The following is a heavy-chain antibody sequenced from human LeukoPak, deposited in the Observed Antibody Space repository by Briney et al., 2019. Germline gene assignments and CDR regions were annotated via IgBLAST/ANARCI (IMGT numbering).Heavy chain of an antibody. Sequence: GGSLRLSCLASGFTFSDYYMSWVRQAPGKGLEWISYMSSRGYPIYYADSVKGRFTISRDNAKNTLYLQMHNLRADDTAVYFCARVGIALASPFDYWGLGTLVAVSS. J-gene: IGHJ4*02. CDR2: MSSRGYPI. V-gene: IGHV3-11*01. D-gene: IGHD1-1*01. CDR1: GFTFSDYY. CDR3: ARVGIALASPFDY.